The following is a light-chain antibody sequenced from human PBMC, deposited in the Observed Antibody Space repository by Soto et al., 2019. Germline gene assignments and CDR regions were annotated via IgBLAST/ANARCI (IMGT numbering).Light chain of an antibody. J-gene: IGKJ2*01. V-gene: IGKV3-15*01. Sequence: ISMTQSPPTLSVSPGGRVTLSCEASETISADLAWYHHRPGQAPRLLIYAASTRAPGVPARFSGSGSRTDFTLAIANLETEDFGLYYCQHYHNFPRTFGQGTKLEIK. CDR3: QHYHNFPRT. CDR2: AAS. CDR1: ETISAD.